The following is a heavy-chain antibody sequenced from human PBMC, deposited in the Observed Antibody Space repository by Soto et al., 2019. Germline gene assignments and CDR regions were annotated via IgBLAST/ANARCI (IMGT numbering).Heavy chain of an antibody. CDR3: ARLATAAAAGTPLDY. D-gene: IGHD6-13*01. CDR1: GYSSTSYW. V-gene: IGHV5-10-1*01. J-gene: IGHJ4*02. CDR2: IDPSDSYT. Sequence: RGESLKISCKGSGYSSTSYWISWVRQMPGKGLEWMGRIDPSDSYTNYSPSFQGHVTISADKSISTAYLQWSSLKASDTAMYYCARLATAAAAGTPLDYWGQGTLVTVSS.